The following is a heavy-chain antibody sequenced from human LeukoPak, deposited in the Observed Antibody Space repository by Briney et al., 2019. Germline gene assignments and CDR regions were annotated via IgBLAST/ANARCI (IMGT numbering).Heavy chain of an antibody. CDR2: IKPDGSEK. CDR3: ARDQGGSSWYYFDY. D-gene: IGHD6-13*01. CDR1: GFSFTSSW. Sequence: GGSLRLSCAASGFSFTSSWMDWVRQAPGKGLEWVANIKPDGSEKYSVDSVKGRFTISRDNSKNTLYLQMNSLRAEDTAVYYCARDQGGSSWYYFDYWGQGTLVTVSS. J-gene: IGHJ4*02. V-gene: IGHV3-7*01.